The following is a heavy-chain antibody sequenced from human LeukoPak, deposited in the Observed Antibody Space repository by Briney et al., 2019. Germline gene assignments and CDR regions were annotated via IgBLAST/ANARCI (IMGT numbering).Heavy chain of an antibody. CDR1: GGSISSSSYY. V-gene: IGHV4-39*07. CDR3: ARLTGYYLSKVPPRNMDV. CDR2: IYYSGST. J-gene: IGHJ6*03. D-gene: IGHD3-9*01. Sequence: SETLSLTCTVSGGSISSSSYYWGWIRQPPGKGLEWIGSIYYSGSTYYNPSLKSRVTISVDTSKNQFSLKLSSVTAADTAVYYCARLTGYYLSKVPPRNMDVWGKGTTVTISS.